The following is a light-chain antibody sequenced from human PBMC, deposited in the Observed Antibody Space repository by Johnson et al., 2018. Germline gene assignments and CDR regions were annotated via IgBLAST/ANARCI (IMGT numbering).Light chain of an antibody. V-gene: IGLV1-51*02. CDR3: GTWDSSLSAGNG. CDR1: SSNIGNNY. CDR2: ENN. Sequence: QSVLTQPPSVSAAPGQKVTISCSGSSSNIGNNYVSWYQQLPGTAPKLLIYENNKRPSGIPDRFSGSKSGTSATLGITGLQTGDEADYYCGTWDSSLSAGNGSGTGTQVPVL. J-gene: IGLJ1*01.